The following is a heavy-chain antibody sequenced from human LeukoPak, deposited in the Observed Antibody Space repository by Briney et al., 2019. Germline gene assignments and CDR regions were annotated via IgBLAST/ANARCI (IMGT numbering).Heavy chain of an antibody. V-gene: IGHV5-51*01. CDR1: GYTFTNYW. Sequence: GESLKISCKGSGYTFTNYWIGWVRQMPGKGLEWMGIINPGDSDTRYSPSFQGQVTISADKSISTTCLQWSSLKAADSAIYHCARGWNFDYWGQGTLVTVSS. CDR3: ARGWNFDY. J-gene: IGHJ4*02. D-gene: IGHD6-19*01. CDR2: INPGDSDT.